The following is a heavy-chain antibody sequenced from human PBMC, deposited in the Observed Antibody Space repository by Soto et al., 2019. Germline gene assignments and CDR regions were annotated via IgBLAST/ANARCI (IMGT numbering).Heavy chain of an antibody. CDR1: NYLFGAFG. CDR2: ITPYNGDT. D-gene: IGHD1-1*01. Sequence: QVQLVQSGAEVKNPGASVKVSCKASNYLFGAFGISWVRQAPGQGLEWMGWITPYNGDTHYAEKFQDRVTMSADKSTTTAYMEVRSLTTHDTAVYYCATISGRRHDFDVWGEGTVVTVSS. CDR3: ATISGRRHDFDV. V-gene: IGHV1-18*01. J-gene: IGHJ3*01.